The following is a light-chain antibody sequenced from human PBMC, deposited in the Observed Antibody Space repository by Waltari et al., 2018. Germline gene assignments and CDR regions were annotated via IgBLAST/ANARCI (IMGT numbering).Light chain of an antibody. CDR2: WAS. CDR3: HPYHSKPYT. V-gene: IGKV4-1*01. Sequence: DIVITQAPDSLAVSPGEGATINCKSSPSALYRSNNENYLAWYQQKQGQPPEHLFYWASSRESGHRDRFSGSGSGTDFTPTISRPQAEDVAVYYCHPYHSKPYTFGQGTKLEIK. J-gene: IGKJ2*01. CDR1: PSALYRSNNENY.